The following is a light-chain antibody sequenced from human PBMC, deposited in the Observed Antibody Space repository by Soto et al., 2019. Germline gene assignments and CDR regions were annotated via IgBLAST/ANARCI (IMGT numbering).Light chain of an antibody. CDR1: QSVSSN. CDR2: GAS. V-gene: IGKV3-15*01. J-gene: IGKJ1*01. CDR3: QQNDDSPGT. Sequence: EIVMTQSPATLSVSPGERATLSCRASQSVSSNLAWYQQKPGQAPRLLIYGASTRATGIPARFSGSGSGTEFTLTISSLQSEDFAVYYCQQNDDSPGTFGQGTKVEIK.